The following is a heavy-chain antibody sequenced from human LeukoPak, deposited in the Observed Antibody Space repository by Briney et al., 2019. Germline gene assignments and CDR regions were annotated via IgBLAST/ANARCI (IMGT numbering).Heavy chain of an antibody. CDR2: IHSSGST. CDR1: GGSINFYY. Sequence: SETLSLTCSVSGGSINFYYWNWIRQPAGKGLEWVGRIHSSGSTNYNPSLKGRVTMSVDTSKNQFSLNLSSVTAADTAVYYCTRGEHDCDCWGQGTLVSVSS. V-gene: IGHV4-4*07. J-gene: IGHJ4*02. D-gene: IGHD1-26*01. CDR3: TRGEHDCDC.